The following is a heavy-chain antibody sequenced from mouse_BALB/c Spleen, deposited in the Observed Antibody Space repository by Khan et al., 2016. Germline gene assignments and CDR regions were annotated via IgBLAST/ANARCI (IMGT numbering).Heavy chain of an antibody. Sequence: QVQLKQSGPELVKPGASVKMSCKASGYTFTDYVISWVKQRTGQGLEWIGEIYPGSGSTYYNEKFKGQATLTADKSSNTAYMQLSSLTSEDSAVYFCAKGLGAMDYWGQGTSVTVSS. D-gene: IGHD3-3*01. CDR2: IYPGSGST. CDR3: AKGLGAMDY. J-gene: IGHJ4*01. CDR1: GYTFTDYV. V-gene: IGHV1-77*01.